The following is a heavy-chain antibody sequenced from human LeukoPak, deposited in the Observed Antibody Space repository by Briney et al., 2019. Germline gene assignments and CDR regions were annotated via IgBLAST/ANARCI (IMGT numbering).Heavy chain of an antibody. CDR2: ISWEGGTT. CDR3: TRDSDYGSATNYFDH. V-gene: IGHV3-43*01. Sequence: GGSLRLSCAASGFTFDDYAMHWVRQAPGEGLEWVSLISWEGGTTYYADSVRGRFTISRDNSKNSLYLQMDSLRTEDTAFYYCTRDSDYGSATNYFDHWGQGTLVSVSS. D-gene: IGHD3-10*01. J-gene: IGHJ4*02. CDR1: GFTFDDYA.